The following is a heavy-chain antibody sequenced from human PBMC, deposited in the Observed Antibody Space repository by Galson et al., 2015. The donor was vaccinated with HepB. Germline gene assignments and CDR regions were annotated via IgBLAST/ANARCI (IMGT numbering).Heavy chain of an antibody. CDR3: ARAMEVRVWNYAAFDI. CDR2: ISSSSSYI. CDR1: GFTFSSYS. V-gene: IGHV3-21*01. Sequence: SLRLSCAASGFTFSSYSMNWVRQAPGKGLEWVSSISSSSSYIYYADSVKGRFTISRDNAKNSLYLQMNSLRAEDTAVYYCARAMEVRVWNYAAFDIWGQGTMVTVSS. D-gene: IGHD1-7*01. J-gene: IGHJ3*02.